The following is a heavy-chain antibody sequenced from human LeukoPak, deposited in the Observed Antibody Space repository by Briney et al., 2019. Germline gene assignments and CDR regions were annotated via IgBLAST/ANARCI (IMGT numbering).Heavy chain of an antibody. J-gene: IGHJ4*02. CDR1: GFTFSSYA. CDR3: AKVGSYDFWSGPYYYFDY. Sequence: PGGSLRLSCAASGFTFSSYAMSWVRRAPGKGLEWVSAISGSGGSTYYADSVKGRFTISRDNSKNTLYLQMDSLRAEDTAVYYCAKVGSYDFWSGPYYYFDYWGQGTLVTVSS. V-gene: IGHV3-23*01. D-gene: IGHD3-3*01. CDR2: ISGSGGST.